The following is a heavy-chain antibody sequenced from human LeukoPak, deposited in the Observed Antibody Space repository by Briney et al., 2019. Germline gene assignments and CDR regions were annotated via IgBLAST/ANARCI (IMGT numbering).Heavy chain of an antibody. CDR2: IYSGGST. V-gene: IGHV3-53*01. CDR3: ARALTGSRTLTNYYYYYGMDV. J-gene: IGHJ6*02. CDR1: GFTVGSNY. Sequence: GGSLRLSCAASGFTVGSNYMSWVRQAPGKGLEWVSVIYSGGSTYYTDSVKGRFTISRDNSKNTLYLQMNGLRAEDTAVYYCARALTGSRTLTNYYYYYGMDVWGQGTTVTVSS. D-gene: IGHD2-2*01.